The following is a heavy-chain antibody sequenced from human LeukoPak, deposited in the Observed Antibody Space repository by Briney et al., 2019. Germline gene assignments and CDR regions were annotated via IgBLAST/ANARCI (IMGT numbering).Heavy chain of an antibody. CDR2: INHSGST. V-gene: IGHV4-34*01. CDR3: ARGVENMTTVTLDY. D-gene: IGHD4-17*01. Sequence: SETLSLTCAVYGGSFSGYYWSWIRQPPGKGLEWIGEINHSGSTNYNPSLKSRVTISVDTSKNQFSLKLSSVTAADTAVYYCARGVENMTTVTLDYWGQGTLVTVSS. J-gene: IGHJ4*02. CDR1: GGSFSGYY.